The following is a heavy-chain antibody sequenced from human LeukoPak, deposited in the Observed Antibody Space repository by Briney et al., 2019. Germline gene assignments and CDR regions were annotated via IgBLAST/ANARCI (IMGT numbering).Heavy chain of an antibody. D-gene: IGHD3-3*01. Sequence: SETLSLTCTVSGGSISSYYWSWIRQPPGKGLEWIGYIYYSGSTNYNPSLKSRVTISVDTSKNQFSLKLGSVTAADTAVYYCASSNDFWSGYPYWGQGTLVTVSS. CDR1: GGSISSYY. CDR2: IYYSGST. CDR3: ASSNDFWSGYPY. J-gene: IGHJ4*02. V-gene: IGHV4-59*08.